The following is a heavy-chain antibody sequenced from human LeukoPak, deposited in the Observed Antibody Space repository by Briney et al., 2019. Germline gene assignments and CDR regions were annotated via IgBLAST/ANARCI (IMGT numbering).Heavy chain of an antibody. J-gene: IGHJ4*02. V-gene: IGHV3-74*01. D-gene: IGHD3-10*01. Sequence: GGSLRLSCAASGYTFSTYWMHWVRHGPGKGLVWVSRINEDGSSTSYAESVRGRFTISRDHAKNRLYVQVNSLRAGDTGVCPCTRDAFGARDYWGQGTLVTVCS. CDR3: TRDAFGARDY. CDR2: INEDGSST. CDR1: GYTFSTYW.